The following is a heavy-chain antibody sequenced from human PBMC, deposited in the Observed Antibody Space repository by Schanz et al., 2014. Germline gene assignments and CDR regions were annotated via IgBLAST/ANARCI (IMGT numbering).Heavy chain of an antibody. V-gene: IGHV3-11*06. D-gene: IGHD3-10*01. CDR1: GFTFSDYY. Sequence: VQLVESGGGLVKPGGSLRLSCAASGFTFSDYYMSWIRQAPGKGLEWVSDISSGSSYANYADSVKGRFTISRDNAKNSQNLQMNSQRAEDTAVDNCARANYRRKINFDYWGQGTLVTVSS. CDR2: ISSGSSYA. J-gene: IGHJ4*02. CDR3: ARANYRRKINFDY.